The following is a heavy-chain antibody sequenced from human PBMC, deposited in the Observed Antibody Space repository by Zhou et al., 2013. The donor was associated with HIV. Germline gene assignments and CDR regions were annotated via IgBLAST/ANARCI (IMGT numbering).Heavy chain of an antibody. CDR2: ISGNNGHT. CDR1: GYIFTSYG. V-gene: IGHV1-18*01. D-gene: IGHD3-22*01. J-gene: IGHJ4*02. CDR3: ARAYYYDSQTEPNANLGWYYLDY. Sequence: QVHLVQSGPEVKKPGASVKVSCKASGYIFTSYGFSWVRQAPGQGLEWMGWISGNNGHTNYAQKFQGRVTMTTDTSSSTAYMELRSLRSDDTAVYLCARAYYYDSQTEPNANLGWYYLDYWGQGTLVTVSS.